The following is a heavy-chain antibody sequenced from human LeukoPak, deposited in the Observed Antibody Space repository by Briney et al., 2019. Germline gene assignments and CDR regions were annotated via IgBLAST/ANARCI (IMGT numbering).Heavy chain of an antibody. Sequence: SQTLSLTCTVSGGSISSGDYYWSWIRQPPGKGLEWIGYIYYSGSTYYNPSLKSRVTISVDTSKNQFSLKLSSVTAADTAVYYCASLGCSSTSCYGAAGWFDPWGQGTLVTVSS. CDR2: IYYSGST. CDR3: ASLGCSSTSCYGAAGWFDP. J-gene: IGHJ5*02. V-gene: IGHV4-30-4*01. D-gene: IGHD2-2*01. CDR1: GGSISSGDYY.